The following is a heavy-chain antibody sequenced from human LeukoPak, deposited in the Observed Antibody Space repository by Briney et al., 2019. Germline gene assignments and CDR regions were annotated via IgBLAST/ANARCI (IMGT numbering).Heavy chain of an antibody. CDR2: IYPGDSET. V-gene: IGHV5-51*03. J-gene: IGHJ4*02. CDR1: GYSFTTYW. Sequence: PGESRKISGKGSGYSFTTYWIGWVRQMPGKGLEWLGIIYPGDSETTYSPSFQGQVTISADKSINTAYVQWSSLKASDTAIYYCARGHSHGWAYFDYWGQGALVTVSS. D-gene: IGHD3-16*01. CDR3: ARGHSHGWAYFDY.